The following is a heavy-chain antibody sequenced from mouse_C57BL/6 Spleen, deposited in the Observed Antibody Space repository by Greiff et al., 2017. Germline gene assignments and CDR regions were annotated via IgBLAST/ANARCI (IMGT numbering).Heavy chain of an antibody. V-gene: IGHV5-17*01. CDR1: GFTFSDYG. CDR2: ISSGSSTI. Sequence: EVHLVESGGGLVKPGGSLKLSCAASGFTFSDYGMHWVRQAPEKGLEWVAYISSGSSTIYYADTVKGRFTISRDNAKNTLFLQMTSLRSEDTAMYYCARPTGSGFAYWGQGTLVTVSA. CDR3: ARPTGSGFAY. J-gene: IGHJ3*01.